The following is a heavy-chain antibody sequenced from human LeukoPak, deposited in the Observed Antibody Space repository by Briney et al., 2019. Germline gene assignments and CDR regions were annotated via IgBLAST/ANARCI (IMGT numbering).Heavy chain of an antibody. V-gene: IGHV3-21*01. CDR1: GFTFSRYS. J-gene: IGHJ4*02. Sequence: GGSLRLSCAASGFTFSRYSMNWVRQAPGKGLEWVSSISSSSSYIYYADSVKGRFTISRDNAKNSLYLQMNSLRAEDTAVYYCARDSHSSGWYDYFDYWGQGTLVTVSS. D-gene: IGHD6-19*01. CDR3: ARDSHSSGWYDYFDY. CDR2: ISSSSSYI.